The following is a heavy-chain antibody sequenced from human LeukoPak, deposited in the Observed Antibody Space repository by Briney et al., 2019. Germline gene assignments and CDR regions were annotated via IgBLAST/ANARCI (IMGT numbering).Heavy chain of an antibody. V-gene: IGHV3-33*01. CDR1: GFTFSSYG. CDR3: ARGSGNYYVRFDY. CDR2: IWYDGSNK. Sequence: PGRSLRLSCAASGFTFSSYGMHWVRQAPGKGLEWVAVIWYDGSNKYYADSVKGRFTISRDNSKSTLYPQMNSLRAEDTAVYYCARGSGNYYVRFDYWGQGTLVTVSS. J-gene: IGHJ4*02. D-gene: IGHD1-26*01.